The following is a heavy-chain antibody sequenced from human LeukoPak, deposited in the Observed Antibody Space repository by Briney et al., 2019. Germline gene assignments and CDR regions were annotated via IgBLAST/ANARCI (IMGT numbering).Heavy chain of an antibody. D-gene: IGHD1-26*01. CDR1: GFTFSNYA. V-gene: IGHV3-23*01. CDR2: ISGSGGST. CDR3: AKEGELDNFDY. Sequence: GGSLRLSCAASGFTFSNYAMSWVRQSPGKGLEWVSSISGSGGSTYYADPVKGRFTISRDNSKNTLYLQMNSLRAEDTAVFYCAKEGELDNFDYWGQGTLVTVSS. J-gene: IGHJ4*02.